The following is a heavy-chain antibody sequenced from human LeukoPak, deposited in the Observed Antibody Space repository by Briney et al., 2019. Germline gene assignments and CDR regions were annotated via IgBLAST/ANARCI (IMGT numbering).Heavy chain of an antibody. CDR2: VYYSGST. V-gene: IGHV4-39*07. CDR1: GGSISGSSYY. J-gene: IGHJ4*02. CDR3: ARVRYSYGSHYFDY. D-gene: IGHD5-18*01. Sequence: PSETLSLTCTVSGGSISGSSYYWGWIRQPPGKGLEWIGSVYYSGSTYYNPSLKSRVTISVDTSKNQFSLKLSSVTAADTAVYYCARVRYSYGSHYFDYWGQGTLVTVSS.